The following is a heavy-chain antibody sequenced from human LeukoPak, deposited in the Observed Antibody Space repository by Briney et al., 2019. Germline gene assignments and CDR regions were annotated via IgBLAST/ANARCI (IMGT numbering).Heavy chain of an antibody. J-gene: IGHJ4*02. CDR1: GFTFSSYA. CDR2: ISYSVGST. D-gene: IGHD3-10*01. V-gene: IGHV3-23*01. CDR3: AKFSGRLLVKYYFGY. Sequence: GGSLRLSCAASGFTFSSYAMSWVRQAPGKGLEWVSTISYSVGSTYYADSVKGRFTISRDNSKNTLYLQINSLRADDTAVYYCAKFSGRLLVKYYFGYWGQGTLVTVSS.